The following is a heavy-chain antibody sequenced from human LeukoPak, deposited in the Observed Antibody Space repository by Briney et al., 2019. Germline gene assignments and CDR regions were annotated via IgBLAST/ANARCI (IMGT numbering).Heavy chain of an antibody. V-gene: IGHV3-23*01. CDR2: ISVSGNT. D-gene: IGHD2-2*01. CDR1: GFTLSSYA. CDR3: AKGVTSWPRLIYFDF. Sequence: HAGGSLRLSCAASGFTLSSYAMSWVRQAPGKGLEWVSAISVSGNTYHADSVKGRFTISRDSSKNTLYLQMNRLRAEDAAVYYCAKGVTSWPRLIYFDFWGQGTLVTVSS. J-gene: IGHJ4*02.